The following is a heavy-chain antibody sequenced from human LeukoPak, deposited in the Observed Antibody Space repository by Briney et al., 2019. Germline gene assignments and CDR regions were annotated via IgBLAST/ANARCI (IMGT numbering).Heavy chain of an antibody. J-gene: IGHJ4*02. CDR3: ARVQGLHYYFDY. V-gene: IGHV1-69*05. CDR1: GGTFSSYA. Sequence: SVKVSCKASGGTFSSYAISWVRQAPGQGLEWMGGIIPIFGTANYAQKFQGRVTITTDESTSTAYMELSSLRSEDTAVYYCARVQGLHYYFDYWGQGTLVTVSS. D-gene: IGHD3-16*01. CDR2: IIPIFGTA.